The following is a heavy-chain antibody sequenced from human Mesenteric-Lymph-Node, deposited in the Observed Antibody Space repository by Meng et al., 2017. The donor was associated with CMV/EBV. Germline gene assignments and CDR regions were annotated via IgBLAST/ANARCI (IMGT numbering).Heavy chain of an antibody. CDR3: ARYYFSGSYFGDH. CDR1: GFTFSSYG. CDR2: IRYDGSNK. Sequence: GESLKISCAASGFTFSSYGMHWVRQAPGKGLEWVAFIRYDGSNKYYADSVKGRFTISRDNSKNTLYLQMNSLRVEDTAVYYCARYYFSGSYFGDHWGQGTLVTVSS. J-gene: IGHJ4*02. D-gene: IGHD3-10*01. V-gene: IGHV3-30*02.